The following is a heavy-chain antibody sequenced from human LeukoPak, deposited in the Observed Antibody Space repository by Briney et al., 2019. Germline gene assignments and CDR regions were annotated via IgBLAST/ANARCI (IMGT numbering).Heavy chain of an antibody. CDR2: ISWNSGSI. Sequence: GGSLRLSCAASGFTFDDYAMHWVRQAPGKGLEWVSGISWNSGSIGYADSVKGRFTISRDNAKNSLYLQMNSLRAEDTALYYCAKAGYSSSWYWPYYFDYWGQGTLVTVSS. D-gene: IGHD6-13*01. J-gene: IGHJ4*02. CDR3: AKAGYSSSWYWPYYFDY. CDR1: GFTFDDYA. V-gene: IGHV3-9*01.